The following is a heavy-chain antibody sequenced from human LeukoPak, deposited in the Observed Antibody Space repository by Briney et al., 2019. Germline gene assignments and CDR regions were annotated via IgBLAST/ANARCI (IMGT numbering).Heavy chain of an antibody. V-gene: IGHV4-59*01. J-gene: IGHJ3*02. Sequence: SETLSLTCTVSGGSISSYYWSWIRQPPGKGLEWIGYIYYSGSTNYNPSLKSRVTISVDTSKNQFSLKLSSVTVADTAVYYCARLTGDAFDIWGQGTMVTVSS. CDR2: IYYSGST. CDR1: GGSISSYY. D-gene: IGHD1-14*01. CDR3: ARLTGDAFDI.